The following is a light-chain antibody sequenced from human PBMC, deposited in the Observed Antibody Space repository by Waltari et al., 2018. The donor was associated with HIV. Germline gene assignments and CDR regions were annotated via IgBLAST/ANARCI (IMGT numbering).Light chain of an antibody. CDR3: QHYDNLPPWT. Sequence: DIQMTQSPSSLSASVGDRVTITCQASQDISNYLNWYQQKSGKAPKRLIYDASNLQTGVPSRFSGRRSGTDFTFTISSLQPEDIATYYCQHYDNLPPWTFGQGTKVEIK. V-gene: IGKV1-33*01. CDR1: QDISNY. J-gene: IGKJ1*01. CDR2: DAS.